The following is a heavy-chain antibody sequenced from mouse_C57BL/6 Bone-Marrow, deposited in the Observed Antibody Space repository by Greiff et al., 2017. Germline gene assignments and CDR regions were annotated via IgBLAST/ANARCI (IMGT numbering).Heavy chain of an antibody. CDR3: ARSEEAYAMDY. CDR2: IHPNSGST. Sequence: QVQLQQPGAELVKPGASVKLSCKASGYTFTSYWMHWVKQRPGQGLEWIGMIHPNSGSTNYNEKFKSKATLTVDKSSSTAYMQLSSLTSEDSAVYYCARSEEAYAMDYWGQGTSVTVSS. CDR1: GYTFTSYW. V-gene: IGHV1-64*01. J-gene: IGHJ4*01.